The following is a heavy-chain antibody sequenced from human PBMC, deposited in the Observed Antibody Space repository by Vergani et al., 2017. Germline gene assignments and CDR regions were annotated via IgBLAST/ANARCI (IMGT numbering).Heavy chain of an antibody. Sequence: QLQLQESCPGLVRPAETLSLTCTVFKNSISSRSHYWGWIRQSPGRGLEWIGSVYQSGNTFYNPSFKSRVTISVDTSNDQFSLRLASMAAADTAMYFCARQSAMIISQGHFDYWGQGVLVTVSS. CDR2: VYQSGNT. CDR3: ARQSAMIISQGHFDY. CDR1: KNSISSRSHY. D-gene: IGHD5-18*01. V-gene: IGHV4-39*01. J-gene: IGHJ4*02.